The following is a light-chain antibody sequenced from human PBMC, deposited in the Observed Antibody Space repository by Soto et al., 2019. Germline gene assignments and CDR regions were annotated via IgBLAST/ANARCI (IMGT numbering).Light chain of an antibody. Sequence: EIVLTQSPGTLSLAPGERATLSCRASQSVSSSYLAWYQHKPGQPPRLLIYGASSRATGIPDRFSGGGSGTAFTLTISRLEPEDFAVYYCQQCGSSPRTFGQGTKVEIK. CDR1: QSVSSSY. CDR2: GAS. J-gene: IGKJ1*01. CDR3: QQCGSSPRT. V-gene: IGKV3-20*01.